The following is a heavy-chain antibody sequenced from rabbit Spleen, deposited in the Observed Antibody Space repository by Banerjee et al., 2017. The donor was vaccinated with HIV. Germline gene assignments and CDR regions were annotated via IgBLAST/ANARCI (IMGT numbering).Heavy chain of an antibody. Sequence: QSLEESGGGLVQPGGSLKLPCKASGFSFSDRDVMCWVRQAPGKGLQWIACINSYTGKPVYATWAKGRFTISRTSSTTVTLQMTSLTAADTATYFCARDLASVVGWNFSLWGQGTLVTVS. D-gene: IGHD3-1*01. J-gene: IGHJ4*01. CDR3: ARDLASVVGWNFSL. CDR2: INSYTGKP. CDR1: GFSFSDRDV. V-gene: IGHV1S40*01.